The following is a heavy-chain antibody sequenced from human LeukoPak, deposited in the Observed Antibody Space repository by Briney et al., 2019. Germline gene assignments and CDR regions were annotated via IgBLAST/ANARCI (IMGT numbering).Heavy chain of an antibody. D-gene: IGHD3-16*01. CDR2: IWYDGSKN. CDR1: GFTFSSYG. J-gene: IGHJ3*02. Sequence: PGGSLRLSCAASGFTFSSYGMHWVRQAPGKGLEWVALIWYDGSKNYYADSVKGRFTISRDNSKNTLYLQMNSLRAEDTAVYHCAKYDGPKDALDIWGQGTKVTVSS. CDR3: AKYDGPKDALDI. V-gene: IGHV3-33*06.